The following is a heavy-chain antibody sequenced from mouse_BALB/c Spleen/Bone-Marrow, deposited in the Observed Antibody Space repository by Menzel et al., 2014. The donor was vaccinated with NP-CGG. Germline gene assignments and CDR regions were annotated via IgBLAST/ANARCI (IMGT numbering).Heavy chain of an antibody. J-gene: IGHJ4*01. V-gene: IGHV1-14*01. Sequence: HVKQSGPVLVKPGTSVKMSCKASGFTFTSFVMHWVRQTPGQGLEWIGYINPYNDGVNYYENFKAKFTMTSDNSSNTAFMQLSSLSSEDSAVYYCARTMGYYYGMDYWGQGTSVTVSS. D-gene: IGHD2-3*01. CDR2: INPYNDGV. CDR1: GFTFTSFV. CDR3: ARTMGYYYGMDY.